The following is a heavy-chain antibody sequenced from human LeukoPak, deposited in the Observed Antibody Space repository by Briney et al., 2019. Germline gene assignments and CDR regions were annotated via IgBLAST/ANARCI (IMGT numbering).Heavy chain of an antibody. CDR1: GFSLSDYG. CDR3: AKDRGIAAPQDWDY. V-gene: IGHV3-69-1*01. Sequence: GGSLRLSCSASGFSLSDYGMSWVRQAPGKGLEWVSYITMNSVRLYADSMKGRFTISRDNDKNSVYLQMNSLRAEDTAVYYCAKDRGIAAPQDWDYWGQGTLVTVSS. CDR2: ITMNSVR. J-gene: IGHJ4*02. D-gene: IGHD6-6*01.